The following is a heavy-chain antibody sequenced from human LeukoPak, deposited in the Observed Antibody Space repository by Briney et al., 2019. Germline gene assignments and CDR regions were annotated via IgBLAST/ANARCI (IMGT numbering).Heavy chain of an antibody. V-gene: IGHV1-69*04. CDR3: AYYDSSYTTTYYFDY. Sequence: SVKVSCKASGGTFSSYAISWVRQAPGQGLEWMGRIIPILGIPNYAQKFQGRVSITAHKSTSTAYMELSSLRSEDTAVYYCAYYDSSYTTTYYFDYWGQETLVTVSS. J-gene: IGHJ4*02. D-gene: IGHD3-22*01. CDR2: IIPILGIP. CDR1: GGTFSSYA.